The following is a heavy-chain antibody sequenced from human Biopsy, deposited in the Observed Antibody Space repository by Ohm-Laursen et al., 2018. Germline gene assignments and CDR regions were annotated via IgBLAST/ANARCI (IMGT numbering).Heavy chain of an antibody. CDR1: GDSISSETNY. J-gene: IGHJ5*02. V-gene: IGHV4-39*01. CDR2: IYNTETT. CDR3: ARHPTGFWFDP. Sequence: SDTMSLTCTVSGDSISSETNYWGWIRQPPGKGLEWIGSIYNTETTFYNPSLKSRVTISIDTSTNQFSLKVSSVTAADTALYFCARHPTGFWFDPWGHGTLVTVSS.